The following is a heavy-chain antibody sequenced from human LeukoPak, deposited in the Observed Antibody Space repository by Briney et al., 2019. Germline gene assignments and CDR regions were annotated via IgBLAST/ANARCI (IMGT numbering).Heavy chain of an antibody. D-gene: IGHD3-22*01. CDR1: GGSISSYY. J-gene: IGHJ4*02. CDR3: ARSISTVSGYPYYFDY. Sequence: PSETLSLTXTVSGGSISSYYWSWIRQPPGKGLEWIGYIYYSGSTNYNPSLKSRVTISVDTSKNQFSLKLSSVTAADTAVYYRARSISTVSGYPYYFDYWGQGTLVTVSS. CDR2: IYYSGST. V-gene: IGHV4-59*01.